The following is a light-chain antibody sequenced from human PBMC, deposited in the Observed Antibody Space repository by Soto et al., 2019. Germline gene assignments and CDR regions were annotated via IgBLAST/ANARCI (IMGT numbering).Light chain of an antibody. Sequence: QSVLTQPPSASGSPGQSVAISCIGTSSDVGGYNYVSWYQQHPGKAPKLMIYEVNKRPSGVPDRFSGSKSGNTASLTVSGLQAEDEADYYCSSYAGSSSVFGTGTKVTVL. CDR1: SSDVGGYNY. V-gene: IGLV2-8*01. J-gene: IGLJ1*01. CDR2: EVN. CDR3: SSYAGSSSV.